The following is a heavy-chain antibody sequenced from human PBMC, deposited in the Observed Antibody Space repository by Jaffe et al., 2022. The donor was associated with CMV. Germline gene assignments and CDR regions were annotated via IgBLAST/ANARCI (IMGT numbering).Heavy chain of an antibody. CDR2: IWYDGSNK. D-gene: IGHD3-3*01. CDR1: GFTFSSYG. V-gene: IGHV3-33*08. Sequence: QVQLVESGGGVVQPGRSLRLSCAASGFTFSSYGMHWVRQAPGKGLEWVAVIWYDGSNKYYADSVKGRFTISRDNSKNTLYLQMNSLRAEDTAVYYCARDRGGPNKSFGVATPGYYYYMDVWGKGTTVTVSS. J-gene: IGHJ6*03. CDR3: ARDRGGPNKSFGVATPGYYYYMDV.